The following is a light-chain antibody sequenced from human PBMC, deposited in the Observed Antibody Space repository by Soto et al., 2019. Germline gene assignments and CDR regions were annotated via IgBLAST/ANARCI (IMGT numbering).Light chain of an antibody. V-gene: IGLV1-44*01. CDR2: GTN. CDR3: AAWDDSLNGPV. Sequence: QAVVTQAPSASGTPGQRVTISCSGSSSNIGSNTVNWYQQFPGAAPKLLIYGTNQRPSGVPDRFSGSKSGTSASLAISGLQSEDEADYYCAAWDDSLNGPVFGGGTKVTVL. CDR1: SSNIGSNT. J-gene: IGLJ3*02.